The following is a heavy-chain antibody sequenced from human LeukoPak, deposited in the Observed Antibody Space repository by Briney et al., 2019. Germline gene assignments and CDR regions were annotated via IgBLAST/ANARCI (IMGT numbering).Heavy chain of an antibody. Sequence: GGSLRLSCAASGFTFTSHEMNWVRQAPGKGLDWVSYITRSGGTIYYADSVKGRFTISRDNAKNSLYLQMNSLRAEDTAVYYCARGPASDFTVTYFDYWGQGTLVTVSS. V-gene: IGHV3-48*03. CDR2: ITRSGGTI. CDR3: ARGPASDFTVTYFDY. J-gene: IGHJ4*02. CDR1: GFTFTSHE. D-gene: IGHD4-17*01.